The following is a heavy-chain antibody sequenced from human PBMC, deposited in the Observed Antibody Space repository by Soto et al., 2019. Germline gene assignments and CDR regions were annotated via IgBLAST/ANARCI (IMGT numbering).Heavy chain of an antibody. CDR1: GYTFTSYG. CDR3: ASGWFGEFVYQFDY. CDR2: ISAYNGNT. V-gene: IGHV1-18*01. J-gene: IGHJ4*02. Sequence: QVQLVQSGAEVKKPGASVKVSCKPSGYTFTSYGITWVRQAPGQGLEWMGWISAYNGNTNYAQKCRDRVTMTTDTPTRTAYMELRSLGSDDTAVYYCASGWFGEFVYQFDYWGQGTLVTVSS. D-gene: IGHD3-10*01.